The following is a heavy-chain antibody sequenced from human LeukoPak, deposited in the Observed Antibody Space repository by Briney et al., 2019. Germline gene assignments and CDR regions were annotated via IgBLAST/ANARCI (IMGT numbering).Heavy chain of an antibody. J-gene: IGHJ4*02. CDR3: AKDHKFSGFANYFDY. D-gene: IGHD5-12*01. CDR1: GFTFSSFA. Sequence: GGSLRLSCAASGFTFSSFAMTWVRLAPGKGLEWVSSISGSGGSTNYADSVKGRFTISRDNSKNTVSLQMNSLTADDTAVYFCAKDHKFSGFANYFDYWGQGTLVTVSS. CDR2: ISGSGGST. V-gene: IGHV3-23*01.